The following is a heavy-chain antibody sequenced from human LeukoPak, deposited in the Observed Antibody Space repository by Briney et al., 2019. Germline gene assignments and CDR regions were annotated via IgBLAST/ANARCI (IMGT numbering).Heavy chain of an antibody. D-gene: IGHD2-15*01. J-gene: IGHJ5*02. V-gene: IGHV1-8*01. CDR1: GYTYTSYD. CDR3: ARLRIQGKNWFDP. Sequence: ASVKVSCKASGYTYTSYDINWVRQATGQGLEWMGWMNPNSGNTGYAQKFQGRVTMTRNTSISTAYMELSSLRSEDTAVYYCARLRIQGKNWFDPWGQGTLVTVSS. CDR2: MNPNSGNT.